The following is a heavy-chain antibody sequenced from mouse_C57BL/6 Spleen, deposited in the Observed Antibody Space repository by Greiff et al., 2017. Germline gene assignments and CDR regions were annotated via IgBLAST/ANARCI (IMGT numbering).Heavy chain of an antibody. V-gene: IGHV3-6*01. CDR1: GYSITSGYY. Sequence: EVQLQQSGPGLVKPSQSLSLTCSVTGYSITSGYYWNWIRQFPGNKLEWMGYISYDGSNNYNPSLKNRISITRDTSKNQFFLKLNSVTTEDTATYYCARAPNWVFAYWGQGTLVTVSA. J-gene: IGHJ3*01. CDR3: ARAPNWVFAY. D-gene: IGHD4-1*01. CDR2: ISYDGSN.